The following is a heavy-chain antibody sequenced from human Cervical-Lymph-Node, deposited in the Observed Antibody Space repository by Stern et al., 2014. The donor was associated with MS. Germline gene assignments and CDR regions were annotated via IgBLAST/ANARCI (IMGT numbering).Heavy chain of an antibody. D-gene: IGHD3-16*01. CDR1: GFTFSSYG. CDR3: AKVFGVVSLGLDYFYGMDV. Sequence: VQLVQSGGGVVQPGRSLRLSCAASGFTFSSYGMHWVRQVPGKGLEWVAVISYDGSNKYYADTVKGRFTISRENSKNTLYLQLNLLGAEDTAVYYGAKVFGVVSLGLDYFYGMDVWGQGTTVTVSS. V-gene: IGHV3-30*18. J-gene: IGHJ6*02. CDR2: ISYDGSNK.